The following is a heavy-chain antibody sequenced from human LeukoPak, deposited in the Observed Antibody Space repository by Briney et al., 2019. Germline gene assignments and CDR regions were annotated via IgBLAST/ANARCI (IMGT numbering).Heavy chain of an antibody. CDR3: ARGRDNVY. D-gene: IGHD5-24*01. Sequence: PGGSLRLSCAASGFTFSAFWMTWVRQAPGKGLEWVASIKEDGSEKFYVDSVKGRFTISRDNAKKSLYLQMNSLTAEEADVYYCARGRDNVYWGQGTLVTVSS. CDR1: GFTFSAFW. J-gene: IGHJ4*02. V-gene: IGHV3-7*04. CDR2: IKEDGSEK.